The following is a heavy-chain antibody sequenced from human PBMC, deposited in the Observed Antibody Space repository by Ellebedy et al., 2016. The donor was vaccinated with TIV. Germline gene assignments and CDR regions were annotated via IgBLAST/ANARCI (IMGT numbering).Heavy chain of an antibody. CDR1: GFTFSSYA. Sequence: GESLKISCAASGFTFSSYAMHCLRQASGKGLEWVTLISYDGSNEYYADSVKGRFTISRDNSKDTLYLQMYSLRPEDTAVYYCARAEYTSSSTRPVFPDYWGQGTLVTVSS. CDR3: ARAEYTSSSTRPVFPDY. D-gene: IGHD6-6*01. CDR2: ISYDGSNE. V-gene: IGHV3-30-3*01. J-gene: IGHJ4*02.